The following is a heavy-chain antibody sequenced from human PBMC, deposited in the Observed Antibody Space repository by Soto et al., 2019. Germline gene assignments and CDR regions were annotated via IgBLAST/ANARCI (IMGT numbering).Heavy chain of an antibody. Sequence: ASVTVSCKASGGTFSSYAISWVRQAPGQGLEWMGGIIPIFGTANYAQKFQGRVTITADESTSTAYMELSSLRSEDTAVYYCARDRGMATISPVHYYYGMDVWGQGTTVTVSS. CDR2: IIPIFGTA. D-gene: IGHD5-12*01. V-gene: IGHV1-69*13. CDR3: ARDRGMATISPVHYYYGMDV. CDR1: GGTFSSYA. J-gene: IGHJ6*02.